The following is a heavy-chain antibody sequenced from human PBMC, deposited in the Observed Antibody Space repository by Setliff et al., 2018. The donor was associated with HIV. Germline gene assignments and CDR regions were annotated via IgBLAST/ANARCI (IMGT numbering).Heavy chain of an antibody. D-gene: IGHD3-22*01. J-gene: IGHJ4*02. CDR1: GFTFSSYG. CDR2: IWYDGSNK. CDR3: VRGNDRDRGNYWSLDY. V-gene: IGHV3-33*01. Sequence: PGGSLRLSCAASGFTFSSYGMHWVRQAPGKGLEWVAVIWYDGSNKYYADSVKGRFTVSRDNAKNLLDLQMDSLRVEDTAVYYCVRGNDRDRGNYWSLDYWGQGALVTVSS.